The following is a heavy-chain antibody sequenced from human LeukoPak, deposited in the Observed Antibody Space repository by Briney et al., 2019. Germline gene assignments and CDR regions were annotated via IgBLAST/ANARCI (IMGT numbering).Heavy chain of an antibody. Sequence: GSLRLSCAASGFTFSSYSMNWVRQAPGKGLEWVSSISSSSSYIYYADSVKGRFTISRDNAKNSLYLQMNSLRAEDTAVYYCARDTALQLWLNYWGQGTLVTVSS. J-gene: IGHJ4*02. D-gene: IGHD5-18*01. CDR1: GFTFSSYS. CDR2: ISSSSSYI. V-gene: IGHV3-21*01. CDR3: ARDTALQLWLNY.